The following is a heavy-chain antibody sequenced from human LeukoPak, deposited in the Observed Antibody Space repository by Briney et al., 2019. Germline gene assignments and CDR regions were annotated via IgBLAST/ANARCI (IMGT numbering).Heavy chain of an antibody. CDR1: GDSVSSTSAA. V-gene: IGHV6-1*01. CDR2: TYYRSKWYN. Sequence: PSQTLSLTCAISGDSVSSTSAAWDWIRQSPSRGLEWLGRTYYRSKWYNDYAVSVKSRITINPDTSKNQFSLQLKSVTAEDTAVYYCARTPSESYQAGFDYWGQGTLVTVSS. D-gene: IGHD3-10*01. CDR3: ARTPSESYQAGFDY. J-gene: IGHJ4*02.